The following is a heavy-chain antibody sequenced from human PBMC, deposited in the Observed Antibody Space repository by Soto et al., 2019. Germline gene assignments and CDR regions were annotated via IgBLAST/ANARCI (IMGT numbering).Heavy chain of an antibody. V-gene: IGHV1-2*04. J-gene: IGHJ3*02. Sequence: ASVKVSCKASGSTFTGYYMHWVRQAPGQGLEWMGWINPNSGGTNYAQKFQGWVTMTRDTSISTAYMELSRLRSDDTAVYYCARESSSGWYYAFDIWGQGTMVTVSS. CDR3: ARESSSGWYYAFDI. D-gene: IGHD6-19*01. CDR1: GSTFTGYY. CDR2: INPNSGGT.